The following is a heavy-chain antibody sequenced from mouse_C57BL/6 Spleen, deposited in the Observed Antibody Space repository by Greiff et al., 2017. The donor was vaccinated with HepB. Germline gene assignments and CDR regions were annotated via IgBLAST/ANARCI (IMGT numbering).Heavy chain of an antibody. CDR2: IYPGDGDT. CDR1: GYAFSSSW. V-gene: IGHV1-82*01. CDR3: ARGHYYGSSWDWYFDV. Sequence: VQLQQSGPELVKPGASVKISCKASGYAFSSSWMNWVKQRPGKGLEWIGRIYPGDGDTNYNGKFKGKATLTADKSSSTAYMQLSSLTSEDSAVYFCARGHYYGSSWDWYFDVWGTGTTVTVSS. D-gene: IGHD1-1*01. J-gene: IGHJ1*03.